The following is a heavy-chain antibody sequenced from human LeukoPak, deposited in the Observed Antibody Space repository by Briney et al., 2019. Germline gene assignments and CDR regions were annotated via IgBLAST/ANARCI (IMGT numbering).Heavy chain of an antibody. D-gene: IGHD2-15*01. CDR1: GFIFSDYG. CDR2: ISSSGSYI. V-gene: IGHV3-21*01. CDR3: VRDRDIGVGNWFDP. Sequence: GGSLRPSCAASGFIFSDYGMNWVRQAPGKGLEWVSSISSSGSYIYYADSMKGRFTVSRDNAKKSLYLQMNSLRADDTAVYHCVRDRDIGVGNWFDPWGQGTLVTVSS. J-gene: IGHJ5*02.